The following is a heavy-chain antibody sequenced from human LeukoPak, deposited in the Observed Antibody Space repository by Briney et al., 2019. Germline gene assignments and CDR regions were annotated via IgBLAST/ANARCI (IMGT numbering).Heavy chain of an antibody. CDR2: ISSSSSYI. J-gene: IGHJ5*02. V-gene: IGHV3-21*01. D-gene: IGHD3-10*01. CDR1: GFTFSSYS. Sequence: PGGSLRLSCAASGFTFSSYSMNWVRQAPGKGLEWVLSISSSSSYIYYADSVKGRFTISRDNAKNSLYLQMNSLRAEDTAVYYCASKLRAQFGEWSNWFDPWGQGTLVTVSS. CDR3: ASKLRAQFGEWSNWFDP.